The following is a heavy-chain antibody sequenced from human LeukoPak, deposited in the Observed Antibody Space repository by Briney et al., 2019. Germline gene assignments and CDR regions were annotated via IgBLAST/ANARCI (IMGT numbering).Heavy chain of an antibody. CDR1: GFTFSSYA. CDR3: ASWDSSGYHVLGYFDY. J-gene: IGHJ4*02. D-gene: IGHD3-22*01. Sequence: GGSLRLSCAASGFTFSSYAMSWVRQAPGKGLEWVSAISGSGGSTYYADSVKGRFTISRDNSKNTLYLQMNSLRAEDTAVYYCASWDSSGYHVLGYFDYWGQGTLVTVSS. V-gene: IGHV3-23*01. CDR2: ISGSGGST.